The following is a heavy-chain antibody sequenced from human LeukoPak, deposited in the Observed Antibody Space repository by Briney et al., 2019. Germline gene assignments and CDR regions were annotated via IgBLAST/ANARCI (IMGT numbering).Heavy chain of an antibody. D-gene: IGHD5-24*01. CDR1: GFTVSSNY. V-gene: IGHV3-53*01. Sequence: GGTLRLSCAASGFTVSSNYMSWVRQAPGKGLEWVSVIYSGGSTYYAASVKGRFTISRDNSKNTLYLQMYSLRAEDTAVYYCARVGLQFEGFYYWGQGTLVTVSS. CDR3: ARVGLQFEGFYY. CDR2: IYSGGST. J-gene: IGHJ4*02.